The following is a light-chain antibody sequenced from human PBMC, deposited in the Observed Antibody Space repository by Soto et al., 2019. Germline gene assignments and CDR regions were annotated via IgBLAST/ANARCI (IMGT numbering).Light chain of an antibody. CDR2: TAT. J-gene: IGKJ3*01. Sequence: EIVLTQSPGTLSLSPGERATLSCRASQSVGRGSIAWYQQRPGQAPRLLIYTATSRATGIPDRFTGSGSGTDFTLTINGLEPEDFAMYYCQQYGDSPGAFGPGTKVDTK. V-gene: IGKV3-20*01. CDR1: QSVGRGS. CDR3: QQYGDSPGA.